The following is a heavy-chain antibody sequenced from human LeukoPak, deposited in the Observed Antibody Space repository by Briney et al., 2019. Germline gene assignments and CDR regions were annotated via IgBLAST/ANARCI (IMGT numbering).Heavy chain of an antibody. CDR3: ARGHNWNYLSRYYYYYMDV. V-gene: IGHV4-34*01. CDR1: GGSFSGYY. J-gene: IGHJ6*03. CDR2: INHSGST. Sequence: SETLSLTCAVYGGSFSGYYWSWIRQPPGKGLEWIGEINHSGSTNYNPSLKSRVTMSVDTSKNQFSLKLSSVTAADTAVYYCARGHNWNYLSRYYYYYMDVWGKGTTVTVSS. D-gene: IGHD1-7*01.